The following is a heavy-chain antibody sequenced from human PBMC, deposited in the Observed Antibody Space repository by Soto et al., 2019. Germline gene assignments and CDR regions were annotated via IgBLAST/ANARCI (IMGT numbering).Heavy chain of an antibody. V-gene: IGHV1-69*02. CDR2: IIPILGIA. Sequence: QVQLVQSGAEVKKPGSSVKVSCKASGGTFSSYTISWVRQAPGQGLEWMGRIIPILGIANYAQKFQGRVTITADKSTSTAYMELSSLRSEDTAVHYGARGGIAAAGTGGDYWGQGPLVTVSS. D-gene: IGHD6-13*01. J-gene: IGHJ4*02. CDR3: ARGGIAAAGTGGDY. CDR1: GGTFSSYT.